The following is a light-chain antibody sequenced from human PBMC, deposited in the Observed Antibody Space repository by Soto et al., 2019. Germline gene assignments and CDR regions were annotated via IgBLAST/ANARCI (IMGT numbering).Light chain of an antibody. J-gene: IGKJ2*01. CDR3: QQTYSHPYT. Sequence: DIQVTQSPSSLSASVGDRVTITCRASERMTRYLNWYQQQPGQPPKLLIFAATSLQSGVPSRFNGSESGTDFTLTISSLQPEDFATYYCQQTYSHPYTFGQGTILQIK. CDR2: AAT. V-gene: IGKV1-39*01. CDR1: ERMTRY.